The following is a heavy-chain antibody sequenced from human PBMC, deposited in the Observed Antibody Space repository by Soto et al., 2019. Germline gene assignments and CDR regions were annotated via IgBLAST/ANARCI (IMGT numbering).Heavy chain of an antibody. D-gene: IGHD2-2*01. J-gene: IGHJ6*02. Sequence: PSETLSLTCTVSGGSISSYYWSWIRQPPGKGLEWIGYIYYSGSTNYNPSLKSRVTISVDTSKNQFSLKLSSVTAADTAVYYCARDRSTSVNGMDVWGQGTMVTVSS. CDR1: GGSISSYY. V-gene: IGHV4-59*01. CDR3: ARDRSTSVNGMDV. CDR2: IYYSGST.